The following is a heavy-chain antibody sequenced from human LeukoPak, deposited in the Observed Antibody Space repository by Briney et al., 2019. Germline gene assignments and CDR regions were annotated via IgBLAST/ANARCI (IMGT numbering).Heavy chain of an antibody. CDR2: IYYSGST. V-gene: IGHV4-59*01. D-gene: IGHD3-22*01. CDR3: ARGNLLTYYYDSRGIYYFDY. J-gene: IGHJ4*02. Sequence: SETLSLTCTVSGGSISSYYWSWIRQPPGKGLEWTGYIYYSGSTNYNPSLKSRVTISVDTSKNQFSLKLSSVTAADTAVYYCARGNLLTYYYDSRGIYYFDYWGQGTLVTVSS. CDR1: GGSISSYY.